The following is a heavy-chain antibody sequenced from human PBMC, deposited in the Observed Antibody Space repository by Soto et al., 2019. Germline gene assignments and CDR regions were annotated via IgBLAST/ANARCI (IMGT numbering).Heavy chain of an antibody. CDR3: EKGVPDLAKRGYDYIWGGAFDI. Sequence: GSLRLSCAASGFTFSSYAMSWVRQAPGKGLEWVSAISGSGGSTYYADYVKGRVTISRDNSKNTLYLQTNSLSAEDTAEYYREKGVPDLAKRGYDYIWGGAFDIWGQGTMVTVS. V-gene: IGHV3-23*01. CDR1: GFTFSSYA. J-gene: IGHJ3*02. D-gene: IGHD3-16*01. CDR2: ISGSGGST.